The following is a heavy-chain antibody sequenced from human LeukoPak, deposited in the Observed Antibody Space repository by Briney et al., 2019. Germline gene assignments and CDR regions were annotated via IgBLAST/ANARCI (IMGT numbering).Heavy chain of an antibody. Sequence: PGGSLRLSCAGSGFSFSSYGMHWVRQAPGKGLEWMAFIRSDGSNKYYADSVKGRFTISRDNSRDRIYLQMNSLRTDDTAVYYCARLQPLVIPAAKLGFDYWGQGTLVTVSS. D-gene: IGHD2-2*01. J-gene: IGHJ4*02. CDR3: ARLQPLVIPAAKLGFDY. V-gene: IGHV3-30*02. CDR1: GFSFSSYG. CDR2: IRSDGSNK.